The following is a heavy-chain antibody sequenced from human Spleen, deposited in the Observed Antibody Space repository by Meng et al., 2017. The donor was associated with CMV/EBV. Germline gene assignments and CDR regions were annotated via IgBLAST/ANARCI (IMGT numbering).Heavy chain of an antibody. D-gene: IGHD1-26*01. CDR3: ARARYDESYLLFDY. V-gene: IGHV1-2*02. Sequence: ASVKVSCKASGYTFTGYYMHWVRQAPEQGLEWMGWINPNSGGTNYAQKFQGRVSMTWDTSISTAYMDVGILISDDTALYYCARARYDESYLLFDYWGQGTLVTVSS. J-gene: IGHJ4*02. CDR2: INPNSGGT. CDR1: GYTFTGYY.